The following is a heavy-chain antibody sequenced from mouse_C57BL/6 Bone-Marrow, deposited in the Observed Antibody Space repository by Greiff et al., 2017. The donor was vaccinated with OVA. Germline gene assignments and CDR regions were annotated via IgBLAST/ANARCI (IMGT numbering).Heavy chain of an antibody. CDR1: GYTFTSYW. D-gene: IGHD1-1*01. Sequence: QVQLQQPGAELVRPGSSVKLSCKASGYTFTSYWMDWVKQRPGQGLEWIGNIYPSDSETHYNQKFKDKATLTVDKSSSTAYMQLSSLTSEDSAVYYCARNFITTEAYGGQGTLVTVSA. J-gene: IGHJ3*01. V-gene: IGHV1-61*01. CDR2: IYPSDSET. CDR3: ARNFITTEAY.